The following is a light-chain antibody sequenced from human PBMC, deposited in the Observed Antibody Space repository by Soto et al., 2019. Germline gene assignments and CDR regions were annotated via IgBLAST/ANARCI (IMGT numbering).Light chain of an antibody. Sequence: DIQMTQSPSSLSASEGDRVTITCQSSHDVSRNLNWFQQKPGEAPQLLIYDASNLERGVPSRFSGGGSGTDFPLTISSLQPEYVATYYCQQYNSMLSFGGGTEVEIK. V-gene: IGKV1-33*01. CDR3: QQYNSMLS. J-gene: IGKJ4*01. CDR2: DAS. CDR1: HDVSRN.